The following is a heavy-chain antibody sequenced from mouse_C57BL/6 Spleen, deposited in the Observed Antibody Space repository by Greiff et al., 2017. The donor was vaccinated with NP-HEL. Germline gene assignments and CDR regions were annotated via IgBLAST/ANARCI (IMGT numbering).Heavy chain of an antibody. D-gene: IGHD3-2*02. V-gene: IGHV1-22*01. Sequence: VQLKESGPELVKPGASVKMSCKASGYTFTDYNMHWVKQSHGKSLEWIGYINPNNGGTSYNQKFKGKATLTVNKSSSTAYMELRSLTSEDSAVYYCARGETAQAPAWFAYWGQGTLVTVSA. CDR3: ARGETAQAPAWFAY. CDR2: INPNNGGT. CDR1: GYTFTDYN. J-gene: IGHJ3*01.